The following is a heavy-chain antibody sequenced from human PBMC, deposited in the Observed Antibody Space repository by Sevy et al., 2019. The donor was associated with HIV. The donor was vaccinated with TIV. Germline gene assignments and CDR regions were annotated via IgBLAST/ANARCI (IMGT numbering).Heavy chain of an antibody. CDR1: GFTFSSYS. V-gene: IGHV3-21*01. CDR2: ISSSSSYI. J-gene: IGHJ3*02. CDR3: ARDWGAPNIVVVPAARGGAFDI. Sequence: GGSLRLSCAASGFTFSSYSMNWVRQAPGKGLEWVSSISSSSSYIYYAYSVKGRFTISRDNAKNSLYLQMNSLRAEDTAVYYCARDWGAPNIVVVPAARGGAFDIWGQGTMVTVSS. D-gene: IGHD2-2*01.